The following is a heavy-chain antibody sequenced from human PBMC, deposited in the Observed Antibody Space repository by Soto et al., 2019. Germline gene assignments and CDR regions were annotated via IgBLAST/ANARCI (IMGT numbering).Heavy chain of an antibody. CDR3: AREAYSGYWFETAGYYYGVDV. CDR1: GGTFSSYA. J-gene: IGHJ6*02. V-gene: IGHV1-69*06. Sequence: SVKVSCKASGGTFSSYAISWVRQAPGQGLEWMGGIIPIFGTANYAQKFQGRVTITADKSTSTAYMELSSLRSEDTAVYYCAREAYSGYWFETAGYYYGVDVWGQGTTVTVSS. CDR2: IIPIFGTA. D-gene: IGHD5-12*01.